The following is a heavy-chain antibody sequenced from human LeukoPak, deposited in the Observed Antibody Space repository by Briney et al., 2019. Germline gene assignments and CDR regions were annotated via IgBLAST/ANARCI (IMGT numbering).Heavy chain of an antibody. V-gene: IGHV1-8*02. CDR2: MNPNSGNT. J-gene: IGHJ4*02. Sequence: APVKVSCKASGHTFTSYDINWVRQATGQGLEWMGWMNPNSGNTGYAQKFQGRVTMTRDTSTSTFYMELSSLRSEDTAVYYCARDGEGDSSSWLLAWGQGTLVTVSS. CDR3: ARDGEGDSSSWLLA. D-gene: IGHD6-13*01. CDR1: GHTFTSYD.